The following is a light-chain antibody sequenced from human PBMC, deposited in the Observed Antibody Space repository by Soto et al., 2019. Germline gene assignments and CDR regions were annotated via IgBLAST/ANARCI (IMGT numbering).Light chain of an antibody. J-gene: IGLJ1*01. Sequence: QSALTQPPSASGSPGQSVTISCTGTSSDVGGYNYVSWYQQHPGKAPKLMIYEVSKRPSGVPDRFSGPKSGNPASLTVSGLQPEDEAAYYRSSYAGSNKSVFGTGTKLTVL. CDR2: EVS. V-gene: IGLV2-8*01. CDR3: SSYAGSNKSV. CDR1: SSDVGGYNY.